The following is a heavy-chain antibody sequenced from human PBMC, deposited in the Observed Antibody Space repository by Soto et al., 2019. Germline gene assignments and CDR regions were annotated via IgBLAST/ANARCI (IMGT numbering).Heavy chain of an antibody. CDR3: AEGNSSNSVYYFDY. CDR2: ISGSGGST. D-gene: IGHD6-13*01. CDR1: GFTFSSYA. Sequence: VGSLRLSCAASGFTFSSYAMSWVRQAPGQGLEWVSAISGSGGSTYYADSVKGRFTISRDNSKNTLYLQMNSLRAEDTAVYYCAEGNSSNSVYYFDYWGQGTLVTVSS. V-gene: IGHV3-23*01. J-gene: IGHJ4*02.